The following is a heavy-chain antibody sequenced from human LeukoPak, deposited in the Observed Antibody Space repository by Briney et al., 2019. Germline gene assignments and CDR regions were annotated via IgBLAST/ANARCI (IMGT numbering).Heavy chain of an antibody. D-gene: IGHD2-15*01. CDR3: ARQEYCSGGSCYAWFDP. CDR1: GYSINSYW. V-gene: IGHV5-51*01. Sequence: RGESLKISCKGSGYSINSYWIGWVRQMPGKGLEWMGIIYPADSDIRYSPSFQGQVTISADKSISTAYLQWSSLKASDTAMYYCARQEYCSGGSCYAWFDPWGQGTLVTVSS. CDR2: IYPADSDI. J-gene: IGHJ5*02.